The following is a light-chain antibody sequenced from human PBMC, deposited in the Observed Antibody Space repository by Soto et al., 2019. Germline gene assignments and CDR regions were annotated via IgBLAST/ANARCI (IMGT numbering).Light chain of an antibody. V-gene: IGKV3D-20*02. CDR1: QSVSSSY. CDR3: QQRSDWPPT. CDR2: GAS. Sequence: EIVLTQSPGTLSLSPGERATLSCRASQSVSSSYLAWYQQKPGQAPRLLIYGASSRATGIPDRLSGSGSGTDFTLTISRLEPEDFAVYYCQQRSDWPPTFGQGTRLEIK. J-gene: IGKJ5*01.